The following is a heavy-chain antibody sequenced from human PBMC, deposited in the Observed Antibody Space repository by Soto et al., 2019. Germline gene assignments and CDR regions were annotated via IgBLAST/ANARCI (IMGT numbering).Heavy chain of an antibody. Sequence: SVKVSCKASGGTFSSYAISWVRQAPGQGLEWMGGIIPIFGTANYAQKFQGRVTITADESTSTAYMELSSLRSEDTAVYYCARDLDRSITMVRGYLGYWGQGTLVTVSS. D-gene: IGHD3-10*01. CDR1: GGTFSSYA. CDR2: IIPIFGTA. V-gene: IGHV1-69*13. J-gene: IGHJ4*02. CDR3: ARDLDRSITMVRGYLGY.